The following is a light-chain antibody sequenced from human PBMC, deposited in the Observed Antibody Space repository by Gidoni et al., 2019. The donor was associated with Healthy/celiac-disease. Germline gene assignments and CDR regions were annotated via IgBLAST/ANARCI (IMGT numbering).Light chain of an antibody. CDR3: QQYNKWPLT. V-gene: IGKV3-15*01. CDR2: DAS. J-gene: IGKJ4*01. Sequence: EIVMTQSPATLSVSPGDRVTLSCRASQSISSNLAWYQQKPGQAPRLLIYDASTRATGVSARFSGSGSGTEFTLTISSLQSEDFAVYYCQQYNKWPLTFGGGTKVEIK. CDR1: QSISSN.